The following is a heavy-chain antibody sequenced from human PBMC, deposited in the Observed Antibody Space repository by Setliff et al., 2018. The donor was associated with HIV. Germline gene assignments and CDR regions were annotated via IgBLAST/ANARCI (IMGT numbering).Heavy chain of an antibody. CDR2: ITTYNGGT. J-gene: IGHJ3*02. CDR1: GYSFTSYG. D-gene: IGHD2-2*01. CDR3: ARDFECSATTCSDVFDI. V-gene: IGHV1-18*01. Sequence: ASVKVSCKASGYSFTSYGLSWVRQAPGQGLEWMGSITTYNGGTNYAQKFQGRVTMTTDTSTSTTYMELRSLRSDETAVYYCARDFECSATTCSDVFDIWGQGTVVTVSS.